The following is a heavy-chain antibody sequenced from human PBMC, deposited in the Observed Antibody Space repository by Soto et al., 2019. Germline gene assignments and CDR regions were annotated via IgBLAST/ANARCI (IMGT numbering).Heavy chain of an antibody. CDR3: AKGGQLAGDAFDI. J-gene: IGHJ3*02. V-gene: IGHV3-23*01. CDR2: ISGSGGST. D-gene: IGHD6-13*01. CDR1: GFTFSSYA. Sequence: GESLKISCAASGFTFSSYAMSWVRQAPGKGLEWVSAISGSGGSTYYADSVKGRFTISRDNSKNTLYLQMNSLRAEDTAVYYCAKGGQLAGDAFDIWGQGTMVTVSS.